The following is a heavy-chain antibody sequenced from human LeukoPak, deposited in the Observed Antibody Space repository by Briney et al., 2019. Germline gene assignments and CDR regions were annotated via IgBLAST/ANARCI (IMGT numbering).Heavy chain of an antibody. V-gene: IGHV3-11*01. CDR2: ITTSGSST. D-gene: IGHD3-16*01. CDR1: GFSFSDYY. Sequence: KAGGSLRLSCAASGFSFSDYYMSWVRQAPGKGLEWISYITTSGSSTKYADSVKGRFTISRDNAKNSVVLQMNSLRAEDTAVYYCTGERRGSYYAFESWGQGTLVSVSS. J-gene: IGHJ4*02. CDR3: TGERRGSYYAFES.